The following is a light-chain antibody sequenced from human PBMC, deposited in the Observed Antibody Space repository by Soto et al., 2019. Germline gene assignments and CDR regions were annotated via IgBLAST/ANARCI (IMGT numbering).Light chain of an antibody. CDR1: QSAISN. V-gene: IGKV3-15*01. CDR2: DAS. Sequence: EVVLTQSPATLSVYTRERVPLYCIASQSAISNLAWYQQKPGQTPRLLIYDASTRATDIPARFSGSGSGTDFTLTISSLLSEDFAVYYCHQYYKWPLTFGGGTKVDI. CDR3: HQYYKWPLT. J-gene: IGKJ4*01.